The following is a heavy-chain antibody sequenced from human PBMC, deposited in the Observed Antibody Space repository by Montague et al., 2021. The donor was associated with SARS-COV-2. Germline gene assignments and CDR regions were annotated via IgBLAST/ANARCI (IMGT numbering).Heavy chain of an antibody. CDR1: GFTFSSYA. CDR2: ISYDGSNK. CDR3: ARDPGGYFDL. Sequence: SLRLSCAASGFTFSSYAMHWVRQAPGKGLEWVAVISYDGSNKYYADSVKGRFTISRDNSKNTLYLQMNSLRAEDTAVYYCARDPGGYFDLWGRGTLVTVSS. V-gene: IGHV3-30*04. J-gene: IGHJ2*01. D-gene: IGHD1-26*01.